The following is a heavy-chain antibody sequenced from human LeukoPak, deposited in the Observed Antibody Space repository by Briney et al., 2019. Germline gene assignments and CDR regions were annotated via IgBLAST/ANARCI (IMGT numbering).Heavy chain of an antibody. CDR3: TTDPNFDYVWGTYRLDY. Sequence: GGSLRLSCAASGFTFSNAWMSWVRQAPGKGLEWVGRITSRTDGGTTDYAAPVKGKFTFSRDDSKNTLYLQMNSLKTEDTAVYYCTTDPNFDYVWGTYRLDYWGQGTLVTVSS. V-gene: IGHV3-15*05. D-gene: IGHD3-16*02. J-gene: IGHJ4*02. CDR2: ITSRTDGGTT. CDR1: GFTFSNAW.